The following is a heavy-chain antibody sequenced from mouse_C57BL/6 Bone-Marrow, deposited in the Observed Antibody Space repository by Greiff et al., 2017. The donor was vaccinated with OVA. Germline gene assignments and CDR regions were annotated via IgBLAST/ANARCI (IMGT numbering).Heavy chain of an antibody. CDR3: ASPGYYFSPWFAY. V-gene: IGHV1-53*01. CDR1: GYTFTSYW. J-gene: IGHJ3*01. D-gene: IGHD2-3*01. Sequence: VQLQQPGTELVKPGASVKLSCKASGYTFTSYWMHWVKQRPGQGLEWIGNINPSNGGTNYNEKFESKATLTVDKSSSTAYMQLSSLTSEDSAVYYCASPGYYFSPWFAYWGQGTLVTVSA. CDR2: INPSNGGT.